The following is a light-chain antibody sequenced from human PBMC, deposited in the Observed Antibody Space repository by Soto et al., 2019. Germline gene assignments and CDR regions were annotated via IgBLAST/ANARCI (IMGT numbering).Light chain of an antibody. J-gene: IGLJ2*01. CDR1: SSDVGGYNY. CDR3: SSYTSSSTPL. CDR2: EVS. Sequence: QSVLTQPASVSGSPGQSITISCTGTSSDVGGYNYVSWYQQHPGKAPKLMIYEVSNRPSGVSNRFSGSKSGNTASLTISGLQAEDAADYYCSSYTSSSTPLFGGGTKLTVL. V-gene: IGLV2-14*01.